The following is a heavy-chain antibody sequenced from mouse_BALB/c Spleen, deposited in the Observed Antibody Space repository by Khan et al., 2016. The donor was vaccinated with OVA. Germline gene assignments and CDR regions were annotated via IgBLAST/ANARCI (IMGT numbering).Heavy chain of an antibody. CDR1: GYTFTDYI. D-gene: IGHD2-10*02. J-gene: IGHJ3*01. CDR2: IFPGSGTP. V-gene: IGHV1-77*01. CDR3: SGGGYSVCAY. Sequence: QVQLQQSVPELVNPGASLKVSCKASGYTFTDYIIGWVKQSTRQGLEWIGDIFPGSGTPYYNEKFKDKATLTADKSSNTAYMQLSSLTSEHSAVXFCSGGGYSVCAYWCQGTLVTVSA.